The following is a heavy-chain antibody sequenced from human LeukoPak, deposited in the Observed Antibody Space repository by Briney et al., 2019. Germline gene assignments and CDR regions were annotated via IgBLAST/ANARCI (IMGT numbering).Heavy chain of an antibody. CDR1: GDSISSSHW. D-gene: IGHD1-26*01. J-gene: IGHJ6*02. V-gene: IGHV4-4*02. Sequence: SETLSLTCAVSGDSISSSHWWSCVRQPPGKGVVGIGEISHSGSTNGNPSLKSRVTISVDKSKNHFSLRLTSVTAADTAVYYCASRGPWEDGMDVWGQGTTVTVSS. CDR2: ISHSGST. CDR3: ASRGPWEDGMDV.